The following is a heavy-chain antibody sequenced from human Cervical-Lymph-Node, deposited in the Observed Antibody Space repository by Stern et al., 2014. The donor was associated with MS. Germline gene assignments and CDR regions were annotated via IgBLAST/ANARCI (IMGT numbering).Heavy chain of an antibody. D-gene: IGHD6-6*01. CDR3: ARDRWSSGSSSLDY. Sequence: VQLVESGGGLVQPGGSLRLSCAASGFTFSSYWMHWVRQAPGQGLVWVSRLNSDGSSTSYADSVKGRFTISRDNAKNTLYLQMNSLRAEDTAVYYCARDRWSSGSSSLDYWGQGTLVTVSS. V-gene: IGHV3-74*01. CDR1: GFTFSSYW. CDR2: LNSDGSST. J-gene: IGHJ4*02.